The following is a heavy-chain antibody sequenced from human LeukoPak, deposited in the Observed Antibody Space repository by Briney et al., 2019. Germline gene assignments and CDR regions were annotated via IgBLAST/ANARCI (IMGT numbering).Heavy chain of an antibody. CDR3: AKASRSVTPTFDY. Sequence: PGGSLRLSCVASGFTFSRYSMNWVRQAPGKGLEWISYISPSSTTIHYADSVKGRFTISRDNAKNSLYLQMNSLRDEDTAVYYCAKASRSVTPTFDYWGQGTLVTVSS. CDR2: ISPSSTTI. J-gene: IGHJ4*02. CDR1: GFTFSRYS. V-gene: IGHV3-48*02. D-gene: IGHD4-17*01.